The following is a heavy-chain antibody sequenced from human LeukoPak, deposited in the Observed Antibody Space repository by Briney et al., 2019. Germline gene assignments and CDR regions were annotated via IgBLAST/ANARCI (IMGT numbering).Heavy chain of an antibody. CDR1: GFTFSSYG. J-gene: IGHJ4*02. CDR2: VWYDGSNR. V-gene: IGHV3-33*06. Sequence: GGSLRPSCAASGFTFSSYGMHWVRQAPGKGLEWVAVVWYDGSNRYYADSVKGRFTISRDNSKNTLYLQMNSLRAEDTAVYYCAKDLSLGAIDYWGQGTLVTVSS. CDR3: AKDLSLGAIDY. D-gene: IGHD1-26*01.